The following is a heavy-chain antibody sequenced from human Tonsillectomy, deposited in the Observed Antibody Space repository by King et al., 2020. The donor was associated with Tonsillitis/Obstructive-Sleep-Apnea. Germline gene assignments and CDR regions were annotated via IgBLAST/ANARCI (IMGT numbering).Heavy chain of an antibody. Sequence: TLKESGPTLVKPAQPLTLTFTFSGFSLRTSGVGVGWIRQPPGKALEWLALIYWDDDNRYSPSLKSRLTITKDTSKNQVFLTMTNMDPVDTATYYCAHSAESWSSTDGDPPTNFQHWGQGTLVTVSS. CDR2: IYWDDDN. D-gene: IGHD2-2*01. CDR3: AHSAESWSSTDGDPPTNFQH. CDR1: GFSLRTSGVG. V-gene: IGHV2-5*02. J-gene: IGHJ1*01.